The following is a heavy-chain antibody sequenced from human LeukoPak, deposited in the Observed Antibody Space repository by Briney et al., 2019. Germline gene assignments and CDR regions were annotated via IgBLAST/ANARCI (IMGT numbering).Heavy chain of an antibody. CDR2: IYYSGST. Sequence: SQTLSLTCTVSGGSISSGGYYWSWIRQHPGKGLEWIGYIYYSGSTYYNPSLKSRVTISVDTSKNQFSLKLSSVTAADTAVYYCARENPVGVSNYIVVVTAIDYGMDVWGQGTTVTVSS. V-gene: IGHV4-31*03. CDR1: GGSISSGGYY. J-gene: IGHJ6*02. D-gene: IGHD2-21*02. CDR3: ARENPVGVSNYIVVVTAIDYGMDV.